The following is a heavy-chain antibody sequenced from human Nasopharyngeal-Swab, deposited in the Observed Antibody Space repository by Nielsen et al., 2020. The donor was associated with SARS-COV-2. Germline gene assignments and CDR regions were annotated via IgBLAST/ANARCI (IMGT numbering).Heavy chain of an antibody. CDR1: GFTFSSYG. D-gene: IGHD3-16*02. V-gene: IGHV3-30*18. CDR3: AKDGLRGWMITFGEVIEYYLDF. CDR2: ISYDGSHK. Sequence: GESLKISCAVSGFTFSSYGMHWVRQTPGKGLEWVALISYDGSHKYYADSVKGRFTISRDNSKNTLFLQINSLRAEDTAVYYCAKDGLRGWMITFGEVIEYYLDFWGQGTLVTVSS. J-gene: IGHJ4*02.